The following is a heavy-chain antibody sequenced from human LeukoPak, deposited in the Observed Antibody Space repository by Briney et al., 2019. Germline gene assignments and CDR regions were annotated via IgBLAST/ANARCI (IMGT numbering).Heavy chain of an antibody. CDR1: GYTFTSCG. Sequence: ASVKVSCKASGYTFTSCGISWVRQAPGQGLEWMGWMNPNSGNTSYAQKFQGRVTMTRNTSISTAYMELSSLRSEDTAVYYCARATVTSYRFSYWGQGTLVTVSS. CDR2: MNPNSGNT. V-gene: IGHV1-8*02. CDR3: ARATVTSYRFSY. D-gene: IGHD4-17*01. J-gene: IGHJ4*02.